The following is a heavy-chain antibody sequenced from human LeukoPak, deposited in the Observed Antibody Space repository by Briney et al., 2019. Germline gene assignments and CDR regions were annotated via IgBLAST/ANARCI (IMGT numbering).Heavy chain of an antibody. CDR2: IYYSGST. J-gene: IGHJ4*02. CDR3: ARGDYCSGGSCYGPEDY. Sequence: PSQTLSLTCTVSGGSISSGGYYWSWIRQHPGKGLEWIGYIYYSGSTYYNPSLKSRVTISVDTSKNQFSLKLSSVTAADTAVYYCARGDYCSGGSCYGPEDYWGQGTLVTVSS. V-gene: IGHV4-31*03. CDR1: GGSISSGGYY. D-gene: IGHD2-15*01.